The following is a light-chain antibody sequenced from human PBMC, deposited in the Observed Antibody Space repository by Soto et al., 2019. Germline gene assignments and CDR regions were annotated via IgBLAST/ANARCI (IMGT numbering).Light chain of an antibody. Sequence: DIQLTQFPSFLSASVGDRVTITCRASQTVTRYLHWFQQKPGKAPKLVIFGATNLQTGVSSRFTGSGSGTDFTLTISSLQPEDFATYYCQQTLSFPPTFGQGTKVDIK. CDR2: GAT. CDR1: QTVTRY. J-gene: IGKJ1*01. V-gene: IGKV1-39*01. CDR3: QQTLSFPPT.